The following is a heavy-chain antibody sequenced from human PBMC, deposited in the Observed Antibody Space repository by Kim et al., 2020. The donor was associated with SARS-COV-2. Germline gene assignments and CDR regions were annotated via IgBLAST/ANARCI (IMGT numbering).Heavy chain of an antibody. CDR3: ARSGAYDINWFDP. J-gene: IGHJ5*02. V-gene: IGHV5-51*01. D-gene: IGHD1-26*01. Sequence: SPASQGQVTTSADKSISTAYLQWSSLKASDTAMYYCARSGAYDINWFDPWGQGTLVTVSS.